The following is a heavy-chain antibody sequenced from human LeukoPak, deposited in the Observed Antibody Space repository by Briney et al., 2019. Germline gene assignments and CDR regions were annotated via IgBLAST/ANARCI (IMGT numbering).Heavy chain of an antibody. CDR3: ARGWELLGIDY. V-gene: IGHV3-64*01. CDR2: ISSNGGST. Sequence: GGSLRLSCAASEFTFSSYAMHWVRQAPGKGLEYVSAISSNGGSTYYANSVKGGFTISRDNSKNTLYLQMGSLRAEDMAVYYCARGWELLGIDYWGQGTLVTVSS. CDR1: EFTFSSYA. D-gene: IGHD1-26*01. J-gene: IGHJ4*02.